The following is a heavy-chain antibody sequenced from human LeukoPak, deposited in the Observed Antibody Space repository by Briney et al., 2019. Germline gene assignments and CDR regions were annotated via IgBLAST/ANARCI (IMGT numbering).Heavy chain of an antibody. J-gene: IGHJ6*03. CDR2: ISSSSTYI. V-gene: IGHV3-21*01. Sequence: GGSLRLSCAASGFIFSSYSMNWLRQAPGKGLEWVSSISSSSTYIYYADSVKGRFTISRDNAKNSLYLQMNSLRAEDTAEYYCARDPPRFYYDSSAFSRDYYYYMDVWGKGTTVTVSS. D-gene: IGHD3-22*01. CDR3: ARDPPRFYYDSSAFSRDYYYYMDV. CDR1: GFIFSSYS.